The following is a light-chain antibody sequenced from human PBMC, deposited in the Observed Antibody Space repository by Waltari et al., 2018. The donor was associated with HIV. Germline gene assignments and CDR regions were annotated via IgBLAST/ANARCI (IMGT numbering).Light chain of an antibody. CDR3: CSYAGSRTLL. CDR1: NNDVGSFTY. CDR2: DVN. J-gene: IGLJ2*01. V-gene: IGLV2-23*02. Sequence: QSALTQPASVSGSPGQSITISCTRTNNDVGSFTYVSWYQQHPGKTPKVIIYDVNNRPSGVSDRFSGSKSGNTASLTISGLQIEDEADYYCCSYAGSRTLLFGGGTKLTVL.